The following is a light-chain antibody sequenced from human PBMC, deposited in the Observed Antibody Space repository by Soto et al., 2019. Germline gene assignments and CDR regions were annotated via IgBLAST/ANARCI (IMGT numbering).Light chain of an antibody. V-gene: IGLV1-40*01. CDR1: SSNIGAGYD. CDR3: HSFDSSLSGWV. J-gene: IGLJ3*02. Sequence: QSVLTQPPSVSGAPGQRVTISCTGSSSNIGAGYDVHWYQQLPGTAPKLLVSGNTNRPSGVPDRFSGSKSGASASLAIAGSQAEDEADYYCHSFDSSLSGWVFGGGTKLTVL. CDR2: GNT.